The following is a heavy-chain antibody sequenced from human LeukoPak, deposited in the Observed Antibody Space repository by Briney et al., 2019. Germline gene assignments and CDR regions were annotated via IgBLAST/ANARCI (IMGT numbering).Heavy chain of an antibody. Sequence: PSETLSLTCAVYGGSFSGYYWSWIRQPPGKGLEWIGEINHSGSTNYNPSLKSRVTISVDTSKNQFSLKLSSVTAADTAVYYCARVVLRFLDNWFDPWGQGTLVTVSS. V-gene: IGHV4-34*01. J-gene: IGHJ5*01. CDR2: INHSGST. CDR3: ARVVLRFLDNWFDP. CDR1: GGSFSGYY. D-gene: IGHD3-3*01.